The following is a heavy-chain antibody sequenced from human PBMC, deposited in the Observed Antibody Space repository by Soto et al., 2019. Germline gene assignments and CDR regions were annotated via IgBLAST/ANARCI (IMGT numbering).Heavy chain of an antibody. Sequence: ASVKVSCKASGYTFTSYGISWVRQAPGQGLEWMGWISAYNGNTNYAQKLQGRVTMTTDTSTSTAYMELRSLRSDDTAVYYCARDAVTYYDFWSGYSEFDYWGQGILVTVSS. CDR3: ARDAVTYYDFWSGYSEFDY. V-gene: IGHV1-18*01. J-gene: IGHJ4*02. D-gene: IGHD3-3*01. CDR2: ISAYNGNT. CDR1: GYTFTSYG.